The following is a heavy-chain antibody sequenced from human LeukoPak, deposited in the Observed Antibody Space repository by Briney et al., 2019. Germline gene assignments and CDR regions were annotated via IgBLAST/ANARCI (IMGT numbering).Heavy chain of an antibody. CDR1: GSTFTGSY. J-gene: IGHJ4*02. V-gene: IGHV1-2*02. Sequence: ASVKVSYKSSGSTFTGSYIRCVRQSPRQGLEWMVWINPNSGGTNSAQQFQCRVTLIRDTSISTAYMELSRLRSDDTAVYYCARDLGYYDRLDQFDCWGQGTLVTVFS. CDR3: ARDLGYYDRLDQFDC. D-gene: IGHD3-22*01. CDR2: INPNSGGT.